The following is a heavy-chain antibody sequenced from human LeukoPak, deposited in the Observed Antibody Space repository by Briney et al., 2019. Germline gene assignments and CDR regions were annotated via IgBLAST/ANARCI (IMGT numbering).Heavy chain of an antibody. J-gene: IGHJ4*02. V-gene: IGHV3-48*01. CDR2: ISSSISTI. CDR1: KFTFSDYG. Sequence: GGSLRLSCAASKFTFSDYGMNWVRQAPGKGREWVSYISSSISTIYYGGSVKGRFTISRDNAENSLYLQMNGLRAEDTAVYFCAKGLFWFGEFSAPDYWGQGTLVTVSS. D-gene: IGHD3-10*01. CDR3: AKGLFWFGEFSAPDY.